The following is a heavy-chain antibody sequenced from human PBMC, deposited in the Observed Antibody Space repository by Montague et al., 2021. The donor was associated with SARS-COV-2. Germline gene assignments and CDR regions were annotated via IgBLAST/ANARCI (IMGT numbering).Heavy chain of an antibody. CDR3: ARDGYSSGWNGLHWFDP. Sequence: TLSLTCTVSIGSISSGSYYWSWIRPRAGKGLEWIGRIYTSGSSNSNPTLKSPVSISVDTYKNQFSLKLSSVTDADTAVYYCARDGYSSGWNGLHWFDPWGQGTLVTVSS. J-gene: IGHJ5*02. CDR2: IYTSGSS. D-gene: IGHD6-25*01. CDR1: IGSISSGSYY. V-gene: IGHV4-61*02.